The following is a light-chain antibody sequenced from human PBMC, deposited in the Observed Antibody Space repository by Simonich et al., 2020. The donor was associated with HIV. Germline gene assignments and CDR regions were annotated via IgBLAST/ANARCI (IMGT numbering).Light chain of an antibody. V-gene: IGKV2D-29*02. CDR2: EVS. CDR3: QQYYRTPLT. J-gene: IGKJ4*01. CDR1: QSLLHSDGKTY. Sequence: DIVMTQTPLSLSVTPGQPASISCKSSQSLLHSDGKTYLYWYLQKPGQSPHLVIYEVSNRFSGVPDRFSGSGSGTDFTLTISSLQTEDVAVYYCQQYYRTPLTFGGGTKVEIK.